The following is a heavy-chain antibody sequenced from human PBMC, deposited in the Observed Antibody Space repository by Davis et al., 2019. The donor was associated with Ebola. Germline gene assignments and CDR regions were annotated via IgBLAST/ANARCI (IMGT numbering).Heavy chain of an antibody. V-gene: IGHV3-7*04. CDR1: GFTFSGYA. J-gene: IGHJ4*02. D-gene: IGHD1-26*01. CDR2: IKQDGSEK. CDR3: ARALVGALDY. Sequence: GESLKISCAASGFTFSGYAMSWVRQAPGKGLEWVANIKQDGSEKYYVDSVKGRFTISRDNAKNSLYLQMNSLRAEDTAVYYCARALVGALDYWGQGTLVTVSS.